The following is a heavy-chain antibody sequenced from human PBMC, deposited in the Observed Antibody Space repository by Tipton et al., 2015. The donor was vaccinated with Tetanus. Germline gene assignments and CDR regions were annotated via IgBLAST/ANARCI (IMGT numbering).Heavy chain of an antibody. D-gene: IGHD1-14*01. CDR3: ARGTGDY. J-gene: IGHJ4*02. CDR2: IYYTGST. V-gene: IGHV4-61*01. Sequence: TLSLTCSVSGASIRGSPYFWNWVRQYPGKGLEWIGYIYYTGSTNYNPSLKSGVTISLDTSKNQFSLKLSSVTAADTAVYYCARGTGDYWGQGTLVTVSS. CDR1: GASIRGSPYF.